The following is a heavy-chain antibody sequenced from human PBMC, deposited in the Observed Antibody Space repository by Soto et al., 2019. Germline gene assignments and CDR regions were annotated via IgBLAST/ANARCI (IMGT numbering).Heavy chain of an antibody. CDR3: ARLRLVPAAPFDY. V-gene: IGHV4-39*01. CDR1: GSSISSTSYY. Sequence: SETLSLTCTVSGSSISSTSYYWGWIRQPPGKGLEWIGSIYYSGSTYYNPSLKSRVTISVDTSKNQFSLKLSSVTAADTAVYYCARLRLVPAAPFDYWGQGTLVTVSS. D-gene: IGHD2-2*01. J-gene: IGHJ4*02. CDR2: IYYSGST.